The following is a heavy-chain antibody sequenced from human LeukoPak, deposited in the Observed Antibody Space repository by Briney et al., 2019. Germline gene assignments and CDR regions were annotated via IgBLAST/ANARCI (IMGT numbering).Heavy chain of an antibody. D-gene: IGHD4-17*01. V-gene: IGHV4-59*01. CDR1: GGSISSYY. J-gene: IGHJ4*02. CDR3: ARTIIYGDLYFDY. Sequence: SETLSLTCTVSGGSISSYYWSWIRQPPGKGLEWIGYIYYSGSTNYNPSLKSRATISVDTSKNQFSLKLSSVTAADPAVYYCARTIIYGDLYFDYWGQGTLVTVSS. CDR2: IYYSGST.